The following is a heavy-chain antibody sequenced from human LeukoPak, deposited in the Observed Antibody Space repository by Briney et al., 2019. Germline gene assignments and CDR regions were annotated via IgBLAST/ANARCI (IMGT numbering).Heavy chain of an antibody. J-gene: IGHJ4*02. CDR3: ARGGIRADCYSFDY. Sequence: PSETLSLTCTVSGGSISSYYWSWIRQPPGKGLEWIGYIYHSGSTYYNPSLKSRVTISVDRSKNQFSLKLSSVTAADTAVYYCARGGIRADCYSFDYWGQGTLVTVSS. CDR2: IYHSGST. V-gene: IGHV4-59*12. CDR1: GGSISSYY. D-gene: IGHD2-15*01.